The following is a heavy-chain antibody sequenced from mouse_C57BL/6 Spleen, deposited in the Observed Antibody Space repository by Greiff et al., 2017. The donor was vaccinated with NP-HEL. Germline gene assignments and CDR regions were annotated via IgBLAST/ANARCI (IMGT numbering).Heavy chain of an antibody. V-gene: IGHV1-50*01. J-gene: IGHJ3*01. CDR1: GYTFTSYW. D-gene: IGHD2-1*01. Sequence: QVQLQQPGAELVKPGASVKLSCKASGYTFTSYWMQWVKQRPGQGLEWIGEIDPSDSYTNYNQKFKGKATLTVDTSSSTAYMQLSSLTSEDSAVYYCARDGNLAYWGQGTLVTVSA. CDR2: IDPSDSYT. CDR3: ARDGNLAY.